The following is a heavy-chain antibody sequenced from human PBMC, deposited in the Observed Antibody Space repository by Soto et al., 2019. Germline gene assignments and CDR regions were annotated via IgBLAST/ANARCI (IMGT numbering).Heavy chain of an antibody. D-gene: IGHD1-26*01. J-gene: IGHJ4*02. CDR3: ARVYSGSYSDY. V-gene: IGHV4-59*12. Sequence: SETLSLTCSVFGGSMSPYYWSWIRQSPGKGLEWIANIYYRGSTNYNPSLESRVTISIDTSKNQFSLKLISVTAADTAVYYCARVYSGSYSDYWGQGTLVTVSS. CDR2: IYYRGST. CDR1: GGSMSPYY.